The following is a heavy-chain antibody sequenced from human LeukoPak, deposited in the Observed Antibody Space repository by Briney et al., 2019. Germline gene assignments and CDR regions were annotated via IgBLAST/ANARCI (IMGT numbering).Heavy chain of an antibody. J-gene: IGHJ4*02. D-gene: IGHD6-13*01. CDR3: ARASGSIAAAPFDY. Sequence: GGSLRLSCAASGFTVSSNYMSWVRQAPGKGLEWVSVIYSGGSTYYADSVKGRFTISRDNSKNTLYLQMNSLRAEDTAVYYCARASGSIAAAPFDYWGQGTLVTVSS. CDR1: GFTVSSNY. CDR2: IYSGGST. V-gene: IGHV3-53*01.